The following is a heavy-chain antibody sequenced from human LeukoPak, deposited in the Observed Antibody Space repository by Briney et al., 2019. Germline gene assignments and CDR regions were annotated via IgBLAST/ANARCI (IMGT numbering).Heavy chain of an antibody. Sequence: PGGSLRLSCAASGFTVSTNYMSWVRQAPGKGLEWVSVFYSGGSTYYADSVKGRFTISRDNSKNTLYLQMNSLRAEDTAVYYCAKDGNSGTYYSIDYWGQGTLVTVSS. V-gene: IGHV3-53*01. CDR3: AKDGNSGTYYSIDY. J-gene: IGHJ4*02. D-gene: IGHD1-26*01. CDR2: FYSGGST. CDR1: GFTVSTNY.